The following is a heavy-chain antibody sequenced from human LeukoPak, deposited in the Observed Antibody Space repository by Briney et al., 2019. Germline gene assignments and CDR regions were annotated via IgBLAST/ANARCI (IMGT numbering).Heavy chain of an antibody. CDR2: IIPIFGTA. J-gene: IGHJ4*02. D-gene: IGHD4-11*01. CDR3: ARELTTAIYDFDY. Sequence: SVKVSCKASGGTFSSYAISWVRQAPGQGLEWMGGIIPIFGTANYAQKFQGRVTITTDESTSTAYMELSSLRSEDTAVYYCARELTTAIYDFDYWGQGTLVTVSS. CDR1: GGTFSSYA. V-gene: IGHV1-69*05.